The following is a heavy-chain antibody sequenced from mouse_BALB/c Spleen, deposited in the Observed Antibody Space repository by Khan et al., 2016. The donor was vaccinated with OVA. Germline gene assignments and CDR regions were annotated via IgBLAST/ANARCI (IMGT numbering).Heavy chain of an antibody. CDR2: IWSDGST. J-gene: IGHJ4*01. CDR1: GFSLTNYG. V-gene: IGHV2-6-1*01. CDR3: ARQPYYHYNIMDY. Sequence: QVQLKESGPGLVAPSQSLSITCTISGFSLTNYGVHWVRQPPGKGLEWLVVIWSDGSTTYNSALKSRLTISKDHSKSQVFLKMNSLQTDDTAMYFCARQPYYHYNIMDYWAQGTSVTVSS. D-gene: IGHD2-10*01.